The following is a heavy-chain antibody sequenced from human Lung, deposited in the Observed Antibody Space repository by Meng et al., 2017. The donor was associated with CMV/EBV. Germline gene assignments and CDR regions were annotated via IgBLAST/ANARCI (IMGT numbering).Heavy chain of an antibody. Sequence: SGATVAKLPQAFTLSCSFLGFLLTTSGMCVSWVRQPARKHLEWLAFSDWDDDKYYSPSLKTRLTISKDTSKNEVVLTMTNMDPVDTATYYCARIDYDSRGWAFDFWGQGXMVTVSS. V-gene: IGHV2-70*20. CDR2: SDWDDDK. CDR3: ARIDYDSRGWAFDF. D-gene: IGHD5-12*01. J-gene: IGHJ3*01. CDR1: GFLLTTSGMC.